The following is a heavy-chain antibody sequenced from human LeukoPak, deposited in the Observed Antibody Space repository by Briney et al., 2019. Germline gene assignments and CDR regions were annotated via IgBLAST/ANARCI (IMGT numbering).Heavy chain of an antibody. J-gene: IGHJ4*02. V-gene: IGHV4-39*07. CDR2: IYHSGST. CDR1: GDSISSSSSY. CDR3: ARFISSGLYYFDY. D-gene: IGHD6-19*01. Sequence: PSETLSLTCTVSGDSISSSSSYWGWIRQPPGKGLEWIGEIYHSGSTNYNPSLKSRVTISVDKSKNQFSLKLSSVTAADTAVYYCARFISSGLYYFDYWGQGTLVTVSS.